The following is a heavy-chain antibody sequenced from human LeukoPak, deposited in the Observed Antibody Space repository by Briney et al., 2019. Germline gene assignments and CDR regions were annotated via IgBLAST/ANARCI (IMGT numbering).Heavy chain of an antibody. J-gene: IGHJ4*02. CDR3: ANYHDYSNFQGAYYLDY. CDR2: IYYSGNT. CDR1: DDSISSSPNY. D-gene: IGHD4-11*01. V-gene: IGHV4-39*01. Sequence: PSETLSLTCTVSDDSISSSPNYWGWIRQPPGKGLEWIGSIYYSGNTYYNPSLKNRVTISVDTSKKQFSLKLSSVTAADTAVYYCANYHDYSNFQGAYYLDYWGQGALVTVSS.